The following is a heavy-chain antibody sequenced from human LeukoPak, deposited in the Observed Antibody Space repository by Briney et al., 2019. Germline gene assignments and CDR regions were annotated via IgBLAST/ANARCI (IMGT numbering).Heavy chain of an antibody. V-gene: IGHV4-39*01. Sequence: SSETLSLTCAVSGASISGSSYYLGWIRQPPGKGLEWIGNIYYTGNTYYNASLQSRVTISIDTSKNQFSLRLNSVTAADTAMYYCAKSGGYGLIDYWGQGTLVTVSS. CDR2: IYYTGNT. CDR1: GASISGSSYY. J-gene: IGHJ4*02. D-gene: IGHD1-26*01. CDR3: AKSGGYGLIDY.